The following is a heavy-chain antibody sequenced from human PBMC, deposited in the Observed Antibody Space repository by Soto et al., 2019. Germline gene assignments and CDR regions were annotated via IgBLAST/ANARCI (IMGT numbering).Heavy chain of an antibody. CDR3: AKDTRWLQFGTYFDY. CDR2: ISYDGSNK. Sequence: QVQLVESGGGVVQPGRSLRLSCAASGFTFSSYGMHWVRQAPGKGLEWVAVISYDGSNKYYADSVKGRFTISRDNSKNTLYLQMNSLRAEDTAVYYCAKDTRWLQFGTYFDYWGQGTLVTVSS. V-gene: IGHV3-30*18. J-gene: IGHJ4*02. CDR1: GFTFSSYG. D-gene: IGHD5-12*01.